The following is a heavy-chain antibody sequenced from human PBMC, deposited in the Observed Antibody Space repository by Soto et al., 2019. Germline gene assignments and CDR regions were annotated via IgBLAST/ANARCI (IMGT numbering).Heavy chain of an antibody. Sequence: QVQLQQWGAGLLKPSETLSLTCAIYGGPFSGYYWNWIRQPPGKGLEWIGEINQGGSTNYNPSLKSRDTMSVDTSKNQCSLKLSSVTAADTAVYYCARDRQRGYCTGGDCYSYLDYWGQGTQVIVSS. D-gene: IGHD2-15*01. CDR2: INQGGST. J-gene: IGHJ4*02. CDR1: GGPFSGYY. CDR3: ARDRQRGYCTGGDCYSYLDY. V-gene: IGHV4-34*01.